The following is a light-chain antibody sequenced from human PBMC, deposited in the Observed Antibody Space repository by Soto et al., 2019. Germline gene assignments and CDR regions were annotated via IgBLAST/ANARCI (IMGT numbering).Light chain of an antibody. CDR1: SSVSSRD. CDR3: QRFGTSPLT. J-gene: IGKJ4*01. Sequence: TVLTQSPDTLSLSPGGRATLSCRASSSVSSRDLAWYQQKPGQGPRLLMYGASNRATGIPDRFGGSGSGTEFTLTISRLGPEDSAVYYCQRFGTSPLTCGGGTKVEIK. V-gene: IGKV3-20*01. CDR2: GAS.